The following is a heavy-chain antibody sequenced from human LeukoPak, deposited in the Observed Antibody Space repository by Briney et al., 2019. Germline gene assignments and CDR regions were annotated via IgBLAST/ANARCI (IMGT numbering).Heavy chain of an antibody. Sequence: GASVKVSCKASGYTFNSYYIHWVRQAPGQGLEWMGIINPSGGSTSYAQKFQGRVTMTRGTSTTTVYMELSSLRSEDTAVYYCARLGRTTSGEGLDYWGQGTLVTVSS. CDR2: INPSGGST. D-gene: IGHD2-2*01. CDR1: GYTFNSYY. V-gene: IGHV1-46*02. CDR3: ARLGRTTSGEGLDY. J-gene: IGHJ4*02.